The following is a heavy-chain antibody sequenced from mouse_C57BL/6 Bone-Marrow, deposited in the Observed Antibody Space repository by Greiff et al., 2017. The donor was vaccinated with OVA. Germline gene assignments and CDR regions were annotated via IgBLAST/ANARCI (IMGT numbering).Heavy chain of an antibody. Sequence: QVQLQQPGAELMKPGASVKLSCKATGYTFTGYWIEWVKQRPGHGLEWIGEILPGSGSTNYNEKFKGKATFTADTSSNTAYMQLSSLTTEDSAIYYCARTLILYYGSSYVGYFDYWGQGTTLTVSS. J-gene: IGHJ2*01. CDR1: GYTFTGYW. D-gene: IGHD1-1*01. V-gene: IGHV1-9*01. CDR3: ARTLILYYGSSYVGYFDY. CDR2: ILPGSGST.